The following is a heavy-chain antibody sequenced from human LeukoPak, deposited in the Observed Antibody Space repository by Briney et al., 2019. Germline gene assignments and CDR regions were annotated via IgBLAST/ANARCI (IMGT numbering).Heavy chain of an antibody. V-gene: IGHV3-30*18. CDR1: GFTFSSYG. D-gene: IGHD6-19*01. CDR2: ISYDGSNK. CDR3: AKDVGSGWYPNDY. Sequence: PGGSLRLSCAASGFTFSSYGMHWVRQAPGKGLEWVAVISYDGSNKYYADSVKGRFTISRDNSKNTLYLQMNSLRAEDTAVYYCAKDVGSGWYPNDYRGQGTLVTVSS. J-gene: IGHJ4*02.